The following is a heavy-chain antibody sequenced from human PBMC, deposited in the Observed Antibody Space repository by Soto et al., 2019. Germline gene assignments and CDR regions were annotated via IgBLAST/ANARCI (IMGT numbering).Heavy chain of an antibody. CDR2: ISYDGSNK. V-gene: IGHV3-30-3*01. D-gene: IGHD2-2*02. CDR3: ARGLYEYYYYYGMDV. Sequence: GWSLRLSCASSVFTFSSYAMHWVRQAPGKGLEWVAVISYDGSNKYYADSVKGRFTISRDNSKNTLYLQMNSLRAEDTAVYYCARGLYEYYYYYGMDVWGQGTTVTVSS. CDR1: VFTFSSYA. J-gene: IGHJ6*02.